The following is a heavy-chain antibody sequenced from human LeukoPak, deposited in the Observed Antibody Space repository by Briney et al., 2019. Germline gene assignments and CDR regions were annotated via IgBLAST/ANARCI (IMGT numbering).Heavy chain of an antibody. J-gene: IGHJ4*02. CDR1: GFTFGNAW. CDR3: TTDHRYYDSSGYWNY. D-gene: IGHD3-22*01. CDR2: IKSKTDGGTT. Sequence: GGSLRLSCAASGFTFGNAWMSWVRQAPGKGLEWVGCIKSKTDGGTTDYAAPVKGRFTISRDDSKNTLYLQMNSLKTEDTAVYYCTTDHRYYDSSGYWNYWGQGTLVTVSS. V-gene: IGHV3-15*01.